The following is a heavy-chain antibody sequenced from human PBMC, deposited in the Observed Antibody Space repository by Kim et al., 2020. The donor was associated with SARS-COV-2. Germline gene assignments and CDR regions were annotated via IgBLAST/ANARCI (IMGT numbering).Heavy chain of an antibody. Sequence: SETLSLTCTVSGGSISSYYWSWIRQPPGKGLEWIGYIYYSGSTNYNPSLKSRVTISVDTSKNQFSLKLSSVTAADTAVYYCARDTADGWFDPWGQGTLVT. V-gene: IGHV4-59*01. CDR3: ARDTADGWFDP. J-gene: IGHJ5*02. CDR2: IYYSGST. CDR1: GGSISSYY.